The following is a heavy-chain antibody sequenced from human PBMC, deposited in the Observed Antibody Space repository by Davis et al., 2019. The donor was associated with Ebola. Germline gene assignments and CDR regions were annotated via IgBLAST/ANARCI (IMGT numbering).Heavy chain of an antibody. CDR3: ARGWNVAYCGGDCYTWFDP. CDR2: IYYSGST. CDR1: GGSISSYY. Sequence: PSETLSLTCTVSGGSISSYYWSWIRQPPGKGLEWIGYIYYSGSTNYNPSLKSRVTISVDTSKNQFSLKLSSVTAADTAVYYCARGWNVAYCGGDCYTWFDPWGQGTLVTVSS. J-gene: IGHJ5*02. V-gene: IGHV4-59*01. D-gene: IGHD2-21*02.